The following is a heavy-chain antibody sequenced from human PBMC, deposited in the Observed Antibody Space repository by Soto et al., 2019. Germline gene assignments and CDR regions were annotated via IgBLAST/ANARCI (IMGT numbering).Heavy chain of an antibody. Sequence: SETLSLTCTVSGDSITSGVHYWSWIRQLPGKGLEWIGYIFYSGSTNYNPSLKSRVTISVDKSTNQFSLKLSSVTAADTAVYYCVRGIYADFLVDWYDPWGQGTLVTVSS. CDR3: VRGIYADFLVDWYDP. V-gene: IGHV4-61*08. CDR2: IFYSGST. CDR1: GDSITSGVHY. J-gene: IGHJ5*02. D-gene: IGHD4-17*01.